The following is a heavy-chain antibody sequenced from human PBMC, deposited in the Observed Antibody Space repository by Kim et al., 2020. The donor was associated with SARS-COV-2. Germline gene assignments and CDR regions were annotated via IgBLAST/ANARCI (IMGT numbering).Heavy chain of an antibody. J-gene: IGHJ4*02. D-gene: IGHD2-8*01. V-gene: IGHV3-33*01. CDR1: GFIFRNYA. CDR3: ARDNRILTSPFDY. CDR2: VWPGGTVE. Sequence: GGSLRLSCAASGFIFRNYAMHWVRQAPGKGLEWVSVVWPGGTVEDYIDSVRGRFTISRDDAKNTLSLQMNSLRVDDTAVYFCARDNRILTSPFDYWGQGTPVSVSS.